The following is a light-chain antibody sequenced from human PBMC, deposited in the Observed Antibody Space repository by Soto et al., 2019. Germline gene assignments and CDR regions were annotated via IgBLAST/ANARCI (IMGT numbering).Light chain of an antibody. CDR1: QSVSNDY. CDR3: LHHGSSLWA. Sequence: EMVLTQSPGTLSLSPGDRATLSCRASQSVSNDYLAWFQQKPGQTPRLLISSVSSRATGIPARFSGSGSGTDFTLTISRREPEDFAMYYCLHHGSSLWAFGHGT. V-gene: IGKV3-20*01. CDR2: SVS. J-gene: IGKJ1*01.